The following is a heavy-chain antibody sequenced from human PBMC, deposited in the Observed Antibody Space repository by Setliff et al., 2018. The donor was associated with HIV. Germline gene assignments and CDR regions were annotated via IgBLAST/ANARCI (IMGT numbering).Heavy chain of an antibody. Sequence: HPGGSLRLSCVASGFDFSDHYMDWVRQAPGKGLEWVGRSRNRANRYTTEYAASVKGRFTVSRDDSQNSLYLQMNSLKTGDTALYFCVREGRPPVPYYLYYMDVWGTGTTVTVSS. CDR3: VREGRPPVPYYLYYMDV. CDR1: GFDFSDHY. V-gene: IGHV3-72*01. CDR2: SRNRANRYTT. D-gene: IGHD3-22*01. J-gene: IGHJ6*03.